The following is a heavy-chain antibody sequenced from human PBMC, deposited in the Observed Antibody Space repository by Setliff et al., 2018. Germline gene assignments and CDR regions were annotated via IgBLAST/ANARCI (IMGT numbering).Heavy chain of an antibody. J-gene: IGHJ3*02. D-gene: IGHD2-2*01. CDR1: YYSISSGYY. CDR3: ARHIWGAKMQLPHDVFDI. Sequence: SETLSLTCAVSYYSISSGYYWGWIRRPPGKGLEWIGSMYHSGSTYYSPSLESRVTISVDMSKNHLSLKLSSVTAADTAVYYCARHIWGAKMQLPHDVFDIWGQGTMVTVSS. V-gene: IGHV4-38-2*01. CDR2: MYHSGST.